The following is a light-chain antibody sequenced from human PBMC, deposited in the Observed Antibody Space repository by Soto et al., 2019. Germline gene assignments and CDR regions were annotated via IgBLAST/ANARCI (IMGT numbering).Light chain of an antibody. CDR3: QHYGNTPPEYT. V-gene: IGKV3-20*01. J-gene: IGKJ3*01. CDR1: QSVSSSF. CDR2: GAS. Sequence: PGERATLSCRASQSVSSSFLTWYQQRPGQAPRLLIFGASYRATGIPDRFSGSGSGTDFTLTISRLEPEDFAVYYCQHYGNTPPEYTFGPGTTVDIK.